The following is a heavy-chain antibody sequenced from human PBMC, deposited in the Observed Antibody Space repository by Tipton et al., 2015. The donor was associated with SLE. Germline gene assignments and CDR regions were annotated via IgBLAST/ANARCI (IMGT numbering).Heavy chain of an antibody. Sequence: QSGPEVKKPGASVKVSCKASGYTFTSYDINWVRQATGQGLEWMGWINPNSGNTGYAQKFQGRVTMTRNTSISTAYMELSSLRSEDTAVYYCARGGRFWGWLRDWYFDLWGRGTLVTVSS. CDR3: ARGGRFWGWLRDWYFDL. CDR2: INPNSGNT. D-gene: IGHD3-3*01. V-gene: IGHV1-8*01. CDR1: GYTFTSYD. J-gene: IGHJ2*01.